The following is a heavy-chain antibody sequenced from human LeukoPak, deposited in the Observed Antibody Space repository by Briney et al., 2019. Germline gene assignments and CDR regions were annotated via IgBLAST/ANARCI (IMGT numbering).Heavy chain of an antibody. CDR1: GGSISSYY. CDR2: IYYSGST. D-gene: IGHD3-22*01. Sequence: SETLSLTCTVSGGSISSYYWSWIRQPPGKGLEWIGYIYYSGSTNYNPSLKSRVTISVDTSKNQFSLKLSSVTAADTAVYYCARDLSSGYYFFDYWGQGTLVTVSS. J-gene: IGHJ4*02. CDR3: ARDLSSGYYFFDY. V-gene: IGHV4-59*01.